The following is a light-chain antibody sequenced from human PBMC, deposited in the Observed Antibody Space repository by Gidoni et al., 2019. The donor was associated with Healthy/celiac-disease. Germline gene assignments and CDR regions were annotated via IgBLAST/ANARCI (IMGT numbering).Light chain of an antibody. CDR3: QQSYSTPFT. CDR2: AAS. V-gene: IGKV1-39*01. J-gene: IGKJ3*01. Sequence: DIQMTQSPSSLSASVGDRVTITYRASQSISSYLNWYQQKPGKAPKLLIYAASSLQSGVPSRFSGSGSGTDFTLTISSLQPEDFATYYCQQSYSTPFTFGPWTKVDIK. CDR1: QSISSY.